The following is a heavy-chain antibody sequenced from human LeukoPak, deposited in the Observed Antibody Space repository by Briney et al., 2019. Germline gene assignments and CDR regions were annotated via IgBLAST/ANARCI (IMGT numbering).Heavy chain of an antibody. V-gene: IGHV1-2*02. Sequence: ASVKVSCKASGYTFTGYYMHWVRQAPGQGLEWMGWINPNSGGTNYAQKSQGRVTMTRDTSISTAYMELSRLRSDDTAVYYCARDPTRPNYYGSGRAEGPHMDVWGKGTTVTISS. CDR2: INPNSGGT. CDR1: GYTFTGYY. CDR3: ARDPTRPNYYGSGRAEGPHMDV. J-gene: IGHJ6*03. D-gene: IGHD3-10*01.